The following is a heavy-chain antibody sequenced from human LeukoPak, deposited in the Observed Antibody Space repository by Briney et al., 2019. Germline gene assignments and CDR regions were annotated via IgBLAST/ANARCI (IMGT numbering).Heavy chain of an antibody. D-gene: IGHD6-13*01. CDR2: ISYDGSNK. CDR3: AKDGGIAYYYGMDV. CDR1: GFTFSSYG. J-gene: IGHJ6*02. V-gene: IGHV3-30*18. Sequence: GGSLRLSCAASGFTFSSYGMHWVRQAPGKGLEWVAVISYDGSNKYYADSVKGRFTISRDNSKNTLYLQMNSLRAEDTAVYYCAKDGGIAYYYGMDVWGQGTTVTVSS.